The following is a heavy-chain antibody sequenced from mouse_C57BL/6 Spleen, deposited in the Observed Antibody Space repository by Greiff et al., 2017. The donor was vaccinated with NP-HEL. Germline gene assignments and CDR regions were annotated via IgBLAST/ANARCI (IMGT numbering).Heavy chain of an antibody. CDR1: GYTFTSYW. CDR2: IDPSDSET. CDR3: ARGGYYGSKEAWFAY. J-gene: IGHJ3*01. Sequence: QVQLQQPGAELVRPGSSVKLSCKASGYTFTSYWMHWVKQRPIQGLEWIGNIDPSDSETHYNQKFKDKATLTVDKSSSTAYMQLSSLTSEDSAVYYCARGGYYGSKEAWFAYWGQGTLVTVSA. V-gene: IGHV1-52*01. D-gene: IGHD1-1*01.